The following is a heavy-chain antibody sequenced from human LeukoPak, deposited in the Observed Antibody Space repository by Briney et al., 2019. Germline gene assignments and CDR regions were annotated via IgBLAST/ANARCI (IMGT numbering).Heavy chain of an antibody. CDR2: IRYDGSNK. V-gene: IGHV3-30*02. CDR3: ARDREDIVVVPAADSHYYYYYYMDV. D-gene: IGHD2-2*01. J-gene: IGHJ6*03. Sequence: PGGSLRLSCAASGFTFSSYVMHWVRQAPGKGLEWVAFIRYDGSNKYYSDSVKGRFTISRDNSKNTLYLQMNSLRAEDTAVYYCARDREDIVVVPAADSHYYYYYYMDVWGKGTTVTISS. CDR1: GFTFSSYV.